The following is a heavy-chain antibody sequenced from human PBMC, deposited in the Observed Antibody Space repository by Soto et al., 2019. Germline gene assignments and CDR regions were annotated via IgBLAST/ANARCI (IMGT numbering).Heavy chain of an antibody. D-gene: IGHD3-10*01. CDR2: INPNGGGT. Sequence: SVKVSCKASGYTFTNSHMHGPRQAPGQGFEWMGMINPNGGGTSYAQKFQGRVTMTRDTSTSTVHMELSSLTSEDTAVYYCVRHNMHYYSPSEGYFYYGMYVWG. CDR1: GYTFTNSH. J-gene: IGHJ6*02. CDR3: VRHNMHYYSPSEGYFYYGMYV. V-gene: IGHV1-46*01.